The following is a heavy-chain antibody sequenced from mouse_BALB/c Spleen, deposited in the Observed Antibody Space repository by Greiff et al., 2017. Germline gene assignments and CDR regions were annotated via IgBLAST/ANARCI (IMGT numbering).Heavy chain of an antibody. CDR2: IWGDGST. V-gene: IGHV2-6-7*01. D-gene: IGHD2-4*01. CDR3: ARDLDYYYYAMDY. J-gene: IGHJ4*01. CDR1: GFSLTGYG. Sequence: QVQLKESGPGLVAPSQSLSITCTVSGFSLTGYGVNWVRQPPGKGLEWLGMIWGDGSTDYNSALKSRLSISKDNSKSQVFLKMNSLQTDDTARYYCARDLDYYYYAMDYWGQGTSVTVSS.